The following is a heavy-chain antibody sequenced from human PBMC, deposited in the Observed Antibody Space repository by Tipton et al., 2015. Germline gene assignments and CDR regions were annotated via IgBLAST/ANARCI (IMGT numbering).Heavy chain of an antibody. Sequence: KVQGRVTMTRDTSTSTAYMELRSLSSDDTAVYYCARDLSQMWFDPWGQGTLVTVSS. J-gene: IGHJ5*02. CDR3: ARDLSQMWFDP. V-gene: IGHV1-18*01. D-gene: IGHD5-24*01.